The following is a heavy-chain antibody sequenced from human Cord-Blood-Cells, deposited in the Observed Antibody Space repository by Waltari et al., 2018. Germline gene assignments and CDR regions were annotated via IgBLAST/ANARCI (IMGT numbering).Heavy chain of an antibody. J-gene: IGHJ5*02. CDR2: IYSGGST. Sequence: EVQLVESGGGLVQPGGSLRLSCAASGFTVSSTYMSWVRQAPGKGLEWVSVIYSGGSTYYADSVKGRFTISRDNSKNTLYLQMNSLRAEDTAVYYCARVGYSGSYYNWFDPWGQGTLVTVSS. CDR3: ARVGYSGSYYNWFDP. CDR1: GFTVSSTY. D-gene: IGHD1-26*01. V-gene: IGHV3-66*01.